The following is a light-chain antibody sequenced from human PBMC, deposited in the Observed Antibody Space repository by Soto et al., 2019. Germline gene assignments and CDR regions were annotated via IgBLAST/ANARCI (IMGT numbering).Light chain of an antibody. CDR1: SRDVGGYKY. CDR2: EVS. CDR3: NSYTTTTPLV. J-gene: IGLJ1*01. V-gene: IGLV2-14*01. Sequence: QSALTQPPSASGSPGQSVAISCTGTSRDVGGYKYVSWYQQYPGKAPKLMFYEVSNRPSGVSNRFSGSKSGNTASLTISGLQAEDYADYYCNSYTTTTPLVFGTGTNSTVL.